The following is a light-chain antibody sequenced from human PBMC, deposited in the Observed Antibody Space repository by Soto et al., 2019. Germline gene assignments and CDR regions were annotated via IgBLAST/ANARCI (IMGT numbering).Light chain of an antibody. V-gene: IGKV3-20*01. CDR2: DAS. CDR1: QSVSSSY. CDR3: QQYGTSPFS. J-gene: IGKJ3*01. Sequence: EIVLTQSPGTLSLSPGERATLSCRASQSVSSSYLAWFQQKPGQAPRLLIYDASSRVTGIPDRFSGSGSGTDFTLTISRLEPEDFAVYYCQQYGTSPFSFGPGTKVDIK.